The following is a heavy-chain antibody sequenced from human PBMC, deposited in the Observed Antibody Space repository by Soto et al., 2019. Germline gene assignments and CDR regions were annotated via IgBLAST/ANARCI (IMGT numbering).Heavy chain of an antibody. CDR3: GAVGCSGGRGFSFSYGMDV. CDR2: IIPIFGTA. V-gene: IGHV1-69*12. D-gene: IGHD2-15*01. J-gene: IGHJ6*02. CDR1: GGTFSSYA. Sequence: QVQLVQSGAEVKKPASSVKVSCKASGGTFSSYAISWVRQAPGQGLEWMGGIIPIFGTANYAQKFQGRVTITADESTSTAYMEPSSRRSEATAVYYCGAVGCSGGRGFSFSYGMDVWAQATTVTVSS.